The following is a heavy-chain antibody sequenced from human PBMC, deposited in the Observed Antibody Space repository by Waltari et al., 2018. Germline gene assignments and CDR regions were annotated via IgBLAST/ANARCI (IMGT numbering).Heavy chain of an antibody. CDR1: GYSISSGYY. D-gene: IGHD1-26*01. CDR3: AGLSVGATSPAAKSFDY. Sequence: QVRLQESGPGLVKPSETLSLTCTVSGYSISSGYYWGWIRQPPGKGLEWIGSIYHSGSTYYNPSLKSRVTISVDTSKNQFSLKLSSVTAADTAVYYCAGLSVGATSPAAKSFDYWGQGTLVTVSS. CDR2: IYHSGST. J-gene: IGHJ4*02. V-gene: IGHV4-38-2*02.